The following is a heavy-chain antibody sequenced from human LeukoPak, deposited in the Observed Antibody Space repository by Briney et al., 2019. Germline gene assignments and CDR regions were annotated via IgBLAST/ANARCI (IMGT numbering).Heavy chain of an antibody. D-gene: IGHD3-10*01. CDR3: ARVLGGSGSYSYFDY. J-gene: IGHJ4*02. CDR2: ISSSGSTI. CDR1: GFTFSDYY. V-gene: IGHV3-11*04. Sequence: PGGSLRLSCAASGFTFSDYYMSWIRQAPGKGLEWVSYISSSGSTIYYADSVEGRFTVSRDNAKNSLFLQMNSLRAEDTAVYYCARVLGGSGSYSYFDYWGQGTLVTVSS.